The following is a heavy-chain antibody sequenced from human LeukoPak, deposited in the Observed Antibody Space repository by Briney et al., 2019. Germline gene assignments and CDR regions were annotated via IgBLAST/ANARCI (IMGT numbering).Heavy chain of an antibody. CDR3: ARGNILSGYDY. V-gene: IGHV3-13*04. Sequence: GVSLRLSCAASGFTFSNYDMHWVRQAPGKGLEWVSAIGLSGDTNYPGSVKGRFTISRENAKSSLYLQMNSLRAGDTALYYCARGNILSGYDYWGQGALVTVST. D-gene: IGHD3-9*01. CDR1: GFTFSNYD. CDR2: IGLSGDT. J-gene: IGHJ4*02.